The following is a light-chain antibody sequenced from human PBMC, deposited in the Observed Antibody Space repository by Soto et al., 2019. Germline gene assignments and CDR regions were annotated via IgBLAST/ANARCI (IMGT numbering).Light chain of an antibody. V-gene: IGLV2-14*01. J-gene: IGLJ3*02. CDR1: SSDVGGYNY. CDR3: SSYRGGNTWV. CDR2: EVS. Sequence: QSALTQPASVSGSPGQSITISCTGTSSDVGGYNYVSWYQQHPGKAPKLMIYEVSNRPSGVSNRFSGSKSGNTASLTISGLQAEDEADYYCSSYRGGNTWVFGGGTKVTVL.